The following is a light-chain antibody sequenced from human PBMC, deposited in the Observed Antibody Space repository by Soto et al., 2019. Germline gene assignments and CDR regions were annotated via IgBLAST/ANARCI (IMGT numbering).Light chain of an antibody. V-gene: IGKV1-39*01. J-gene: IGKJ1*01. CDR3: QQSYTSPRT. CDR2: AAS. Sequence: DIPMTQSPSSLSASVGDRVSVTCRASQSISTFLNWYQQRPGEAPKLLIYAASSLQSGVPSRFSGSGSGADFTLTIGSLQPEDFATYYCQQSYTSPRTFGQGTQGEVK. CDR1: QSISTF.